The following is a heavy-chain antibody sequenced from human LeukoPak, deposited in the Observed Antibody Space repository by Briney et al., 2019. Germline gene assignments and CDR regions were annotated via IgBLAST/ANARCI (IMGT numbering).Heavy chain of an antibody. D-gene: IGHD3-10*02. CDR3: AELGITMIGGV. Sequence: GGSLRLSCAASAFSFSDYNMNWVRQAPGKGLEWVSYISSSGSTIYYADSVKGRFTISRDNAKNSLYLQMNSLRAEDTAVYYCAELGITMIGGVWGKGTTVTISS. J-gene: IGHJ6*04. CDR1: AFSFSDYN. V-gene: IGHV3-48*04. CDR2: ISSSGSTI.